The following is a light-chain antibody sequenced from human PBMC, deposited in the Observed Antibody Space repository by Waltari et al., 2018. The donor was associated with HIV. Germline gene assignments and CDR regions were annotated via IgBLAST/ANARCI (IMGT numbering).Light chain of an antibody. CDR1: QSFSNY. V-gene: IGKV3-11*01. CDR2: DAS. J-gene: IGKJ4*01. Sequence: EIVLTQSPATLSLSPGERDTLSCRASQSFSNYLAWYQHKPGQAPRLLIYDASNRATGIPARFSGSGSGTDFTLTISSLEPEDFAVYYCQQRSKWLTFGGGTKVEIK. CDR3: QQRSKWLT.